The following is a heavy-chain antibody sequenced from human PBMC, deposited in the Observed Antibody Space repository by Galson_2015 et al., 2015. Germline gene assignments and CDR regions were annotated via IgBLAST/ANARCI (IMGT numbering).Heavy chain of an antibody. V-gene: IGHV3-30*18. Sequence: SLRLSCAASGFTFSSYGMHWVRQAPGKGLEWVAVISYDGSNKYYVDSVKGRFTISRDNSKNTLYLQMNSLRAEDTAVYYCAKQANILTGSAFDIWGQGTMVTVSS. J-gene: IGHJ3*02. CDR1: GFTFSSYG. D-gene: IGHD3-9*01. CDR2: ISYDGSNK. CDR3: AKQANILTGSAFDI.